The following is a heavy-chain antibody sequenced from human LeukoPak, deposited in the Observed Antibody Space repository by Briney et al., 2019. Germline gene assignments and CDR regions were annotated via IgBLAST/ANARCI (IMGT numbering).Heavy chain of an antibody. CDR3: ARDYAGGNYYFMDV. D-gene: IGHD4-23*01. Sequence: GASVKVSCKASGYTFTGYYMHWVRQAPGQGLEWMGWINPNSGGTNYAQKFQGRVTMTRDTSISTAYMELSRLRSDDTAVYYCARDYAGGNYYFMDVWGKGTTVTVSS. J-gene: IGHJ6*03. CDR2: INPNSGGT. V-gene: IGHV1-2*02. CDR1: GYTFTGYY.